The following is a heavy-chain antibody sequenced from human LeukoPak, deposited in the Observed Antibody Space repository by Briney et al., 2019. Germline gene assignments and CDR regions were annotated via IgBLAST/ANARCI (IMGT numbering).Heavy chain of an antibody. D-gene: IGHD3-22*01. V-gene: IGHV1-69*01. J-gene: IGHJ4*02. Sequence: SVKVSCKASGGTFSSYAISWVRQAPGQGLEWMGGIIPIFGTANYAQKFQGRVTITADESTSTAYMELSSLRSEDTAVYYCARYYYDRSGYYYYFDYWGQGTLVTVSS. CDR1: GGTFSSYA. CDR3: ARYYYDRSGYYYYFDY. CDR2: IIPIFGTA.